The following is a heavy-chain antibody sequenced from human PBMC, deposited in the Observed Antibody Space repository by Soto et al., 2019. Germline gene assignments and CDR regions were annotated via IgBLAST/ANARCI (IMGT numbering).Heavy chain of an antibody. D-gene: IGHD2-2*01. V-gene: IGHV4-4*02. Sequence: QVQLQESGPGLVKPSGTLSLTCAVSGGSISSSNWWSWVRQPPGKGLEWIGEIYHSGSTNYNPSLKSRVTISVDKSKNQFSLKLSSVTAADTAVYYCARHAYQPPILLYYYYGMDVWGQGTTVTVSS. J-gene: IGHJ6*02. CDR3: ARHAYQPPILLYYYYGMDV. CDR1: GGSISSSNW. CDR2: IYHSGST.